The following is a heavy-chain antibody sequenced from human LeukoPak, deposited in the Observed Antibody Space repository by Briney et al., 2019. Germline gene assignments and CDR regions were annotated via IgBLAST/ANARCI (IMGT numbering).Heavy chain of an antibody. Sequence: SETLSLTCTVSGGSISSSSYYWGWIRQPPGKGLEWIGSIYYSGSTYYNPSLKSRVTISVDTSRNQFSLKLSSVTAADTAVYYCARVATGNYYFDYWGQGTLVTVSS. V-gene: IGHV4-39*01. D-gene: IGHD5-12*01. CDR2: IYYSGST. J-gene: IGHJ4*02. CDR1: GGSISSSSYY. CDR3: ARVATGNYYFDY.